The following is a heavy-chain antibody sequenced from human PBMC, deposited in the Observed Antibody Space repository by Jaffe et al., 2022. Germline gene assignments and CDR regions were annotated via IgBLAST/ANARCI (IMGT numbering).Heavy chain of an antibody. CDR3: AHRRGGVYSSGWYR. Sequence: QITLKESGPTLVKPTQTLTLTCTFSGFSLSTSGVGVGWIRQPPGKALEWLALIYWNDDKRYSPSLKSRLTITKDTSKNQVVLTMTNMDPVDTATYYCAHRRGGVYSSGWYRWGQGTLVTVSS. D-gene: IGHD6-19*01. J-gene: IGHJ4*02. CDR2: IYWNDDK. V-gene: IGHV2-5*01. CDR1: GFSLSTSGVG.